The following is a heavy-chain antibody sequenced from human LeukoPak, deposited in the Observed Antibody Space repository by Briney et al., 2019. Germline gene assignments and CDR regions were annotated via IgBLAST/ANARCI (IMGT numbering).Heavy chain of an antibody. CDR1: GYTFTSYG. CDR2: ISAYNGNT. V-gene: IGHV1-18*01. J-gene: IGHJ3*02. Sequence: ASVKVSCKASGYTFTSYGITWVRQAPGQGLEWMGWISAYNGNTNYAQKLQGRVTMTTDTSTSTAYTELRSLRSDDTAVYYCARARDYYDSSGYYLAFDIWGQGTMVTVSS. D-gene: IGHD3-22*01. CDR3: ARARDYYDSSGYYLAFDI.